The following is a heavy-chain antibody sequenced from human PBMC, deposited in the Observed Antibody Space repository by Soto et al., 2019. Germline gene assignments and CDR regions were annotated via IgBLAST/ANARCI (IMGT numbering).Heavy chain of an antibody. D-gene: IGHD6-19*01. CDR1: GFTFGTYW. CDR3: ARVEYVNGWIFDC. CDR2: IKQDGSEK. J-gene: IGHJ4*01. V-gene: IGHV3-7*01. Sequence: PGGSLRLSCAASGFTFGTYWMSWVRQPPGKGLEWVANIKQDGSEKYYVDSVKGRFTLSRDNAKNSLHLQMDSLRAEDTAMYFCARVEYVNGWIFDCWGQGTLVTVSS.